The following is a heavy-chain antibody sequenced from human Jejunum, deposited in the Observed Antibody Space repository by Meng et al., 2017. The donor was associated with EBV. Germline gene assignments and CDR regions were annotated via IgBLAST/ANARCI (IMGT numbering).Heavy chain of an antibody. CDR1: GYSISRSNYL. CDR2: IKYNNRS. CDR3: ARGNDDYGDYFFDY. J-gene: IGHJ4*02. V-gene: IGHV4-39*01. D-gene: IGHD4-17*01. Sequence: QLQLQESGPGLVKPSDTLSLTCTVSGYSISRSNYLWGWIRQPARKGLEWIASIKYNNRSDYNLSLNSRVTISADTNKNQFSLKLYSVTAADTAVYYCARGNDDYGDYFFDYWGQGTLVTVSS.